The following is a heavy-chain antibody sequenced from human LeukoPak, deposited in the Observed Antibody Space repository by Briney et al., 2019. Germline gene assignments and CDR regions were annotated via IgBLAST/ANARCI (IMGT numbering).Heavy chain of an antibody. Sequence: ASVKVSCKASGYTFTSYDINWVRQATGQGLEWMGWMNPNSGNTGYAQKFQGRVTMTRNTSISTAYMELSSLRSEDTAVYYCARENSSGWYWYYYYYMDVWGKGTTVTVSS. V-gene: IGHV1-8*01. CDR2: MNPNSGNT. D-gene: IGHD6-19*01. J-gene: IGHJ6*03. CDR3: ARENSSGWYWYYYYYMDV. CDR1: GYTFTSYD.